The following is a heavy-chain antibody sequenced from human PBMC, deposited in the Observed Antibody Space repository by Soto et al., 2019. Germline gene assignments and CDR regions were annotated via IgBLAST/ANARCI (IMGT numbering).Heavy chain of an antibody. CDR1: GFTFGDYA. D-gene: IGHD6-6*01. CDR3: TRGGAARSVSDY. J-gene: IGHJ4*02. V-gene: IGHV3-49*03. CDR2: IRSKAYGGTT. Sequence: GGSLRLSCTASGFTFGDYAMSWFRQAPGKGLEWVGFIRSKAYGGTTEYAASVKGRFTNSRDDSKSITNMQMNSLKTEDTAVYYCTRGGAARSVSDYWGQGTLVTVSS.